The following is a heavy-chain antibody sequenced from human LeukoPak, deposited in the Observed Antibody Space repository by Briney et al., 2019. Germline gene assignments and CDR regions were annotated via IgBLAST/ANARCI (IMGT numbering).Heavy chain of an antibody. CDR3: ARDRPTQVRNDY. Sequence: GGSLRLSCAASGSTFSSYAMHWVRQAPGKGLEWVAVISYDGSNKYYADSVKGRFTISRDNSKNTLYLQMNSLRAEDTAVYYCARDRPTQVRNDYWGQGTLVTVSS. V-gene: IGHV3-30-3*01. J-gene: IGHJ4*02. CDR1: GSTFSSYA. CDR2: ISYDGSNK.